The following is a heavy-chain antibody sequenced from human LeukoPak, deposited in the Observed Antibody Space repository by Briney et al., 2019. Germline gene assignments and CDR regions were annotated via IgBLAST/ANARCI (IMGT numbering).Heavy chain of an antibody. Sequence: SGPTLLNPTQTLTLTCTFSGFSLSTSGMCVSWIRQPPGKALEWLALIDWDDDKYYSTSLKTRLTISKDTSKNQVVLTMTNMDPVETATYYCARSLYYDFWSGYDYWGQGTLVTVSS. CDR3: ARSLYYDFWSGYDY. D-gene: IGHD3-3*01. CDR1: GFSLSTSGMC. V-gene: IGHV2-70*01. CDR2: IDWDDDK. J-gene: IGHJ4*02.